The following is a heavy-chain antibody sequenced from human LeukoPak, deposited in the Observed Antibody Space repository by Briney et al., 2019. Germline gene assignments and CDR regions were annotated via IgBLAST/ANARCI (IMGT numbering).Heavy chain of an antibody. Sequence: GGSLRLSCAASGFSVNGNHMSWVRQAPGKGLEWVSVIYGGGSSFYVDSVKGRVTISRDNSKNMLFLQMNSLRAEDAGVYYCARVYNLDYFDYWGQGTLVAVSS. J-gene: IGHJ4*02. D-gene: IGHD3-10*01. CDR3: ARVYNLDYFDY. CDR1: GFSVNGNH. CDR2: IYGGGSS. V-gene: IGHV3-66*01.